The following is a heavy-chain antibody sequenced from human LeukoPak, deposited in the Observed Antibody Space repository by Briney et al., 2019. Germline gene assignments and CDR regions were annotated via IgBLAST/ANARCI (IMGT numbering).Heavy chain of an antibody. CDR1: GYSFTSYW. CDR3: ARSLLWFGESASNYYGMDV. Sequence: GESLKISCKGSGYSFTSYWIGWVRQMPGKGLGWMGIIYPGDSDTRYSPSFQGQVTISADKSISTAYLQWSSLKASDTAMYYCARSLLWFGESASNYYGMDVWGQGTTVTVSS. D-gene: IGHD3-10*01. J-gene: IGHJ6*02. V-gene: IGHV5-51*01. CDR2: IYPGDSDT.